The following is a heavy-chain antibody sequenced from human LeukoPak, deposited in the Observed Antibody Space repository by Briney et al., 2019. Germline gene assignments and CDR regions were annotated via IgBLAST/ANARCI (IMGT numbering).Heavy chain of an antibody. D-gene: IGHD2-15*01. CDR1: GFTFSSYA. Sequence: PGGSLRLSCAASGFTFSSYAMSWIRQAPGKGLEWVSAISGSGGSTYYADSVKGRFTISRDNSKNTLYLQMNSLRAEDTAVYYCAKVGVVVAATLYFDYWGQGTLVTVSS. CDR2: ISGSGGST. CDR3: AKVGVVVAATLYFDY. V-gene: IGHV3-23*01. J-gene: IGHJ4*02.